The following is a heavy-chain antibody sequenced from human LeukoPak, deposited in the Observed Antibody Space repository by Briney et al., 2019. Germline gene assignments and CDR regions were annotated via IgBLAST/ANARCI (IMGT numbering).Heavy chain of an antibody. CDR3: TRERSATFDC. V-gene: IGHV3-23*01. CDR1: GFTSSSYA. Sequence: GGSLRLSCAASGFTSSSYAMSWVRQAPGKGLEWVSGISGSGGRTYYADSVKGRFTISRDNSKNTLYLQMNSLRAEDTAVYYCTRERSATFDCWGQGTLVTVSS. CDR2: ISGSGGRT. J-gene: IGHJ4*02.